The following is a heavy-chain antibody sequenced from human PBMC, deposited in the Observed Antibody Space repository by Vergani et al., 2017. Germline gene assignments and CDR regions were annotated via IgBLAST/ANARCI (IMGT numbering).Heavy chain of an antibody. D-gene: IGHD3-9*01. V-gene: IGHV3-48*01. CDR2: ISSSSSTT. CDR3: AREGRYFDWLLPLDY. J-gene: IGHJ4*02. CDR1: GFTVSSNY. Sequence: EVQLVETGGGLIQPGGSLRLSCAASGFTVSSNYMSWVRQAPGKGLEWVSYISSSSSTTYYADSVKGRFTISRDNAKNSLYLQMNSLRAEDTAVYYCAREGRYFDWLLPLDYWGQGTLVTVSS.